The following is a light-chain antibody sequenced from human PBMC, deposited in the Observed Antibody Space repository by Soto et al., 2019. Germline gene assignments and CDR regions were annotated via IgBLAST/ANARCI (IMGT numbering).Light chain of an antibody. J-gene: IGKJ1*01. V-gene: IGKV3-15*01. CDR2: GAY. CDR3: QQYKNWPRT. Sequence: EIVMTQSPATLSVSPGERATLSCRASQSVSSNLAWHQQKPGQAPRLLIYGAYTRATGIPARFSGSGSGTEFTLTISSLQSEDFAVYYCQQYKNWPRTFGQGTKVEIK. CDR1: QSVSSN.